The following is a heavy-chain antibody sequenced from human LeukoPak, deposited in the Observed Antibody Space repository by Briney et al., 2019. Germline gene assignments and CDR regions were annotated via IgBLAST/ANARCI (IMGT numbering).Heavy chain of an antibody. Sequence: ASVTVSCKASGYTFTSYDINWVRQAPGQGLEWMGWMNPNSGNTGYAQKFQGRVTMTRNTSISTAYMELSSLRSEDTAVYYCARGGYSSSWIAYYYYYGMDVWGQGTTVTVSS. CDR2: MNPNSGNT. V-gene: IGHV1-8*01. D-gene: IGHD6-13*01. CDR1: GYTFTSYD. J-gene: IGHJ6*02. CDR3: ARGGYSSSWIAYYYYYGMDV.